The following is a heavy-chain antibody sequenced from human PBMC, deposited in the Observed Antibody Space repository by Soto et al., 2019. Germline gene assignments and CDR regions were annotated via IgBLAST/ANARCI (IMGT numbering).Heavy chain of an antibody. Sequence: SETLSLTCTVSGGSISSNNYYWGWIRQPPGKGLEWIGSIYYSGSTYYNPSLKSRLTISLDMPKNQFSLKLNSVTAADTAVYYCARRWGTYFDFWGQGTLVTVSS. CDR1: GGSISSNNYY. CDR2: IYYSGST. CDR3: ARRWGTYFDF. J-gene: IGHJ4*02. V-gene: IGHV4-39*01. D-gene: IGHD7-27*01.